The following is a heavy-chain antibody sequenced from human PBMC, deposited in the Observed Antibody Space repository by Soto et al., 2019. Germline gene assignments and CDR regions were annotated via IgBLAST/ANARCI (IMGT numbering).Heavy chain of an antibody. CDR3: AGTIVVAGTRYTGLDP. Sequence: QVQLVQSGADVKKPGSSVKVSCQASGGTFSTYGISWVRQAPGQGLEWMGGIIPIFGTSNYAQKFQGRVTITADESTNTAYMELSKLRSEDTAVYYCAGTIVVAGTRYTGLDPWGQGTLVTVSS. J-gene: IGHJ5*02. V-gene: IGHV1-69*01. CDR2: IIPIFGTS. D-gene: IGHD6-19*01. CDR1: GGTFSTYG.